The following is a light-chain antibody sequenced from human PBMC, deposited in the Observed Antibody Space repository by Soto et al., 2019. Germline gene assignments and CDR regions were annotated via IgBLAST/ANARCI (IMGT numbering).Light chain of an antibody. CDR3: QKYSSVPV. Sequence: DIQMTQSPPSLSASGGDRVTITCRASQGIRNFVAWYQQKPGKAPKLLIYAASTLQSGVPSRFSGSGSGTDFTLTINSLQPEDVATYSCQKYSSVPVFGPGTKVEIK. V-gene: IGKV1-27*01. J-gene: IGKJ3*01. CDR2: AAS. CDR1: QGIRNF.